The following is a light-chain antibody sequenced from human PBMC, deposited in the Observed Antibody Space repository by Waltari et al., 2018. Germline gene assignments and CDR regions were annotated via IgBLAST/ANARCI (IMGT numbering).Light chain of an antibody. Sequence: QSALTQPASVSGSPGQSITISCTGTSSDVGGYHYVSWYQQHPGKAPKLMIYEVSNRPSGVSNRFSGSKSGNTASLTISGLQAEDEADYYCSSYTSSSTLYVFATGTKVTVL. CDR2: EVS. J-gene: IGLJ1*01. CDR3: SSYTSSSTLYV. CDR1: SSDVGGYHY. V-gene: IGLV2-14*01.